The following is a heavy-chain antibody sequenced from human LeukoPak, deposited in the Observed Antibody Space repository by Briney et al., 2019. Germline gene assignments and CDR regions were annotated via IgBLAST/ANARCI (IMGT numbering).Heavy chain of an antibody. D-gene: IGHD6-6*01. V-gene: IGHV3-74*01. J-gene: IGHJ5*02. CDR3: VRDRPHNCFDP. CDR1: EFTFSSHW. CDR2: IDNDGTNT. Sequence: PGGSLRLSCAASEFTFSSHWMHWVRQVPGKGLLYIAYIDNDGTNTNYAVSVKGRFTISRDNAKNTLYLQMNSLRVEDTAVYYCVRDRPHNCFDPWGQGTLVTVSS.